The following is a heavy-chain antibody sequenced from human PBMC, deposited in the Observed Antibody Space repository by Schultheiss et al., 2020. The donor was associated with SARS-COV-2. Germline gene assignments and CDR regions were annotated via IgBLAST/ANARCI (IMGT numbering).Heavy chain of an antibody. V-gene: IGHV1-2*02. CDR3: ARTNVYGSGSPTRY. CDR1: GYTFTGYY. J-gene: IGHJ4*02. D-gene: IGHD3-10*01. CDR2: INPNSGGT. Sequence: ASVKVSCKASGYTFTGYYMHWVRQAPGQGLEWMGWINPNSGGTNYAQKFQGRVTMTRDTSISTAYMELSRLRSDDTAVYYCARTNVYGSGSPTRYWGQGTLVTVSS.